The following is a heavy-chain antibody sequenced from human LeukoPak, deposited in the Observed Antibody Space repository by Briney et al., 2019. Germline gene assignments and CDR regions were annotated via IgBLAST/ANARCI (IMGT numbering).Heavy chain of an antibody. CDR3: ARDGKVAAAGNYYYYYMDV. CDR2: IKQDGSEK. Sequence: GGSLRLSCAASGFTFSSYWMSWVRQAPGKGLEWVANIKQDGSEKYYVDSVKGRFTISREKAKNSMYVQMNSQRGEDTAVYYCARDGKVAAAGNYYYYYMDVWGKGTTVTVSS. D-gene: IGHD6-13*01. V-gene: IGHV3-7*01. J-gene: IGHJ6*03. CDR1: GFTFSSYW.